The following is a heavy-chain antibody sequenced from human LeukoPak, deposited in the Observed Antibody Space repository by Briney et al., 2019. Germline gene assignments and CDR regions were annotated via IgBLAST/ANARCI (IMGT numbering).Heavy chain of an antibody. Sequence: GGSLRLSCAASGFTFSSYGMHWVRQAPGKGLEWVAVISYDGSNKYYADSVKGRFTISRDNSKNTLYLQMNSLRAEDTAVYYCAKTRDRGYSYGLWLDYWGQGILVTVSS. CDR2: ISYDGSNK. J-gene: IGHJ4*02. D-gene: IGHD5-18*01. V-gene: IGHV3-30*18. CDR3: AKTRDRGYSYGLWLDY. CDR1: GFTFSSYG.